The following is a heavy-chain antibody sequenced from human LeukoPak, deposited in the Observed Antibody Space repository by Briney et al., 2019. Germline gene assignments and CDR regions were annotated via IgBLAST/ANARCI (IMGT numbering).Heavy chain of an antibody. J-gene: IGHJ4*02. V-gene: IGHV3-48*04. CDR1: GFTFSSFN. CDR3: ARDPALDTGGY. Sequence: GGSLRLSCAASGFTFSSFNMNWVRQAPGKGLEWVSYISSSSSTTYYADSVKGRFTISRDNAKNSLYLQMNSLRAEDTAVYYCARDPALDTGGYWGQGTLVTVSS. D-gene: IGHD3-10*01. CDR2: ISSSSSTT.